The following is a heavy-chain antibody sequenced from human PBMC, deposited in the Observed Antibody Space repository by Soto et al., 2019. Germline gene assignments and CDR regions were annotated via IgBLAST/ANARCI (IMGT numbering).Heavy chain of an antibody. D-gene: IGHD3-22*01. CDR1: GYTFTGYY. J-gene: IGHJ3*02. CDR3: ARDYYYYDSSGYSGGDAFDI. V-gene: IGHV1-2*04. Sequence: ASVKVSCKASGYTFTGYYMHWVRQAPGQGLEWMGWINPNSGGTNYAQKFQGWVTMTRDTSISTAHMELSRLRSDDTAVYYCARDYYYYDSSGYSGGDAFDIWGQGTMVTVSS. CDR2: INPNSGGT.